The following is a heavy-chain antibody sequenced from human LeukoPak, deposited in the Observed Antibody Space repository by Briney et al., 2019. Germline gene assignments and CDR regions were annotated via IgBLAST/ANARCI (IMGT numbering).Heavy chain of an antibody. J-gene: IGHJ4*02. D-gene: IGHD4-23*01. CDR2: ISYGGDIT. CDR3: AKELRSGGVVTNFDC. CDR1: GFTFSTHA. Sequence: PGASLRLSCAASGFTFSTHAMSWVRQAPGKGLEWVAAISYGGDITFYAPSVQGRFTISRDSSKDTLYVQMDSLRAEDTAIYYCAKELRSGGVVTNFDCWGQGTLVIVSP. V-gene: IGHV3-23*01.